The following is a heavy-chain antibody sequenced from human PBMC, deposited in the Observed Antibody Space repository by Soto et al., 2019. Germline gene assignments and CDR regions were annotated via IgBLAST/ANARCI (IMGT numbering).Heavy chain of an antibody. V-gene: IGHV5-51*01. J-gene: IGHJ3*02. D-gene: IGHD3-3*01. CDR1: GYSFTSYW. Sequence: EVQLVQSGAEVKKPGESLKISCKGSGYSFTSYWIGWVRQMPGKGLEWMGIIYPGDSDTRYSPSFQGQVTISADKSISTACLRWSSLKASDTAMYYCARQPGDYEFWSGHNDAFDIWGQRAMVTVSS. CDR2: IYPGDSDT. CDR3: ARQPGDYEFWSGHNDAFDI.